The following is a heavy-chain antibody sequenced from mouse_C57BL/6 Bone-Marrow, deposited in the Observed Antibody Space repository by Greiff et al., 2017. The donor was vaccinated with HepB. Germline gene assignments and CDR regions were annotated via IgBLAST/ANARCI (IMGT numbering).Heavy chain of an antibody. D-gene: IGHD1-1*01. V-gene: IGHV14-1*01. J-gene: IGHJ2*01. CDR2: IDPEDGDT. CDR3: TTEVPYYGSSFDY. Sequence: VHVKQSGAELVRPGASVKLSCTASGFNIKDYYMHWVKQRPEQGLEWIGRIDPEDGDTEYAPKFQGKATMTADTSSNTAYLQLSSLTSEDTAVYYCTTEVPYYGSSFDYWGQGTTLTVSS. CDR1: GFNIKDYY.